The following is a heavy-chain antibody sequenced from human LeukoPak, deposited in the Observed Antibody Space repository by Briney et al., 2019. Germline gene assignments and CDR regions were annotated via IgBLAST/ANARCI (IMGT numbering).Heavy chain of an antibody. CDR3: ARGRSGYDFDY. D-gene: IGHD5-12*01. Sequence: SETLSLTCAVYGGSFSGYYWSWIRQPPGKGLEWIGEINHSGSTNYKPSLKSRVTISVDMSKNQFSLKLSSVTAADTAVYYCARGRSGYDFDYWGQGTLVTVSS. CDR1: GGSFSGYY. CDR2: INHSGST. J-gene: IGHJ4*02. V-gene: IGHV4-34*01.